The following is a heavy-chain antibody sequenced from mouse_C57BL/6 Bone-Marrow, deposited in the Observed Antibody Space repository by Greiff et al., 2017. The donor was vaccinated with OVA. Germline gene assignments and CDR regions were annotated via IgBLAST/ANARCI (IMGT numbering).Heavy chain of an antibody. CDR3: ARFPYDYDGRGYWYFDV. D-gene: IGHD2-4*01. CDR1: GYTFTDYY. Sequence: VQLKQSGPVLVKPGASVKMSCKASGYTFTDYYMNWVKQSHGKSLEWIGVINPYNGGTSYNQKFKGKATLTVDKSSSTAYMELNSLTSEDSAVYYCARFPYDYDGRGYWYFDVWGTGTTVTVSS. CDR2: INPYNGGT. V-gene: IGHV1-19*01. J-gene: IGHJ1*03.